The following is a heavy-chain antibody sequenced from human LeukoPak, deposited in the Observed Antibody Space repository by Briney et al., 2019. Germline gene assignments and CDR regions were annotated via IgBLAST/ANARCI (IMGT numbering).Heavy chain of an antibody. CDR3: ACRDDYVWGSYRNWFDP. CDR1: GFTFSSYA. J-gene: IGHJ5*02. CDR2: ISGSGGST. D-gene: IGHD3-16*02. Sequence: GGSLRLSCAASGFTFSSYAMSRVRQAPGKGLEWVSAISGSGGSTYYADSVKGRFTISRDNSKNTLYLQMNSLRAEDTAVYYCACRDDYVWGSYRNWFDPWGQGTLVTVSS. V-gene: IGHV3-23*01.